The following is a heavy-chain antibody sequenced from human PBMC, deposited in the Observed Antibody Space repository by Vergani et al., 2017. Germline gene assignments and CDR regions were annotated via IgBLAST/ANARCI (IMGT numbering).Heavy chain of an antibody. CDR1: GFTFSSYG. J-gene: IGHJ4*02. D-gene: IGHD5-18*01. Sequence: QVQLVESGGGVVQPGRSLRLSCAASGFTFSSYGMHWVRQAPGKGLEWVAVIWYDGSNKYYADSVKGRFTISRDNSKNTLYLQMNSLRAEDTAVYYCAKDQGYSYVYYFDYWGQGTLVTVSS. V-gene: IGHV3-33*06. CDR2: IWYDGSNK. CDR3: AKDQGYSYVYYFDY.